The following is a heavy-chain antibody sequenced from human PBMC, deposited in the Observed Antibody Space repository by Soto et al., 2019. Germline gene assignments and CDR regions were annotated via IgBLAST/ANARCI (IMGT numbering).Heavy chain of an antibody. Sequence: PGGSLRLSCAASGFTFSSYAMSWVRQAPGKGLEWVSAISGSGGSTYYADSVKGRFTISRDNSKNTLYLQMNSLRAEDTAVYYCAKVCGIPMVRGVSLRESIEYLGRGGLVPASS. CDR2: ISGSGGST. J-gene: IGHJ4*02. D-gene: IGHD3-10*01. V-gene: IGHV3-23*01. CDR1: GFTFSSYA. CDR3: AKVCGIPMVRGVSLRESIEY.